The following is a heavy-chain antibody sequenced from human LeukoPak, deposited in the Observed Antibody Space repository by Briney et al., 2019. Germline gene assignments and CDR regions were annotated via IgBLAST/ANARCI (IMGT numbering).Heavy chain of an antibody. CDR2: IYYSGST. V-gene: IGHV4-59*01. CDR3: ARGEVAAAGSDYYYYGMDV. CDR1: GGSISSYY. Sequence: PSETLSLTCTVSGGSISSYYWSWIRQPPGKGLEWIGYIYYSGSTNYNPSLKSRVTISVDTSKNQFSLKLSSVTAADTAVYYCARGEVAAAGSDYYYYGMDVWGQGTTVTVSS. D-gene: IGHD6-13*01. J-gene: IGHJ6*02.